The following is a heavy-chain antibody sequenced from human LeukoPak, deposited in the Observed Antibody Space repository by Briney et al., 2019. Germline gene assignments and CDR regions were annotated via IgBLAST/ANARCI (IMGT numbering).Heavy chain of an antibody. CDR2: IKQDGSEK. J-gene: IGHJ4*02. Sequence: GGSLRLSCAASGFTFSSYWMSWVRRAPGKGLEWVANIKQDGSEKYYVDSVKGRFTISRDNAKNSLYLQMNSLRAEDTAVYYCARDPWEPDYYFDYWDQGTLVTVSS. CDR3: ARDPWEPDYYFDY. CDR1: GFTFSSYW. D-gene: IGHD1-26*01. V-gene: IGHV3-7*01.